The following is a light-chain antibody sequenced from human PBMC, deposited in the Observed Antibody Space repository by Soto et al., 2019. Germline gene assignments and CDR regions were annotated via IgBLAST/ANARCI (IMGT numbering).Light chain of an antibody. V-gene: IGKV3-15*01. J-gene: IGKJ5*01. Sequence: EIAMTQSPATLSVSPGERATLSCRASQSVSSNLAWYQQXPGQAPRILIYGASTRATGIPARLSGSGPGTDFTLTISRLEPEDFALYYCQQYGSSSTFGQGTRLEI. CDR1: QSVSSN. CDR3: QQYGSSST. CDR2: GAS.